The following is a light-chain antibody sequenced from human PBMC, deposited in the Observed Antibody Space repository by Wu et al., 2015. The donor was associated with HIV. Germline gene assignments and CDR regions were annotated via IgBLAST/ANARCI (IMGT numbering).Light chain of an antibody. CDR1: QSISSSY. V-gene: IGKV3-20*01. CDR2: GAS. CDR3: QQYVTSPKLT. J-gene: IGKJ4*01. Sequence: EIMLTQSPGTLSLSPGERATLSCRASQSISSSYLAWYQQKPGQAPRLLIYGASNRATGISERFSGSGSGTDFTLTINRLEPEDSAVYYCQQYVTSPKLTFGGGTKVEIK.